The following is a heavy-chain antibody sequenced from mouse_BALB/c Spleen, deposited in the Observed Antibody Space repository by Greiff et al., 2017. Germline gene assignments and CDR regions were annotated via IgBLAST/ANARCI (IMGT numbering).Heavy chain of an antibody. V-gene: IGHV5-17*02. D-gene: IGHD1-1*02. CDR2: ISSGSSTI. CDR1: GFTFSSFG. CDR3: ARIPYGDYAMDY. J-gene: IGHJ4*01. Sequence: EVKLVESGGGLVQPGGSRKLSCAASGFTFSSFGMHWVRQAPEKGLEWVAYISSGSSTIYYADTVKGRFTISRDNPKNTLFLQMTSLRSEDTAMYYCARIPYGDYAMDYWGQGTSVTVSS.